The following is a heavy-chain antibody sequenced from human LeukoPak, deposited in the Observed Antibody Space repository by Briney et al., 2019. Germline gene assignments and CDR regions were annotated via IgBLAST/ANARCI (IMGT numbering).Heavy chain of an antibody. V-gene: IGHV4-39*07. CDR3: TRLIAARRPADYYYYYYYMDV. D-gene: IGHD6-6*01. J-gene: IGHJ6*03. CDR2: IYSSGST. CDR1: GASISSGSNY. Sequence: KASETLSLTCSVSGASISSGSNYWGWIRQPPGKTLEWIGSIYSSGSTYYNSSLQSRVIIIIDTPKNHFSLTLSSVTAADTAVYYCTRLIAARRPADYYYYYYYMDVWGKGTTVTVSS.